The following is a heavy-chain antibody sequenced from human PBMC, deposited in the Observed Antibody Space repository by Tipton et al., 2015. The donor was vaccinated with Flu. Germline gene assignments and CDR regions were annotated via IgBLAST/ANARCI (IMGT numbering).Heavy chain of an antibody. V-gene: IGHV3-33*01. CDR1: GFIFSSYG. Sequence: SLRLSCAASGFIFSSYGMHWVRQAPGKGLEWVAVIWYDGSNEYYADSVKGRFTISRDNSKSTLYLQIDSLRTEDTAVYYCARDISYGYPYYYDSGMDVWGQGTTVTVSS. D-gene: IGHD5-18*01. J-gene: IGHJ6*02. CDR2: IWYDGSNE. CDR3: ARDISYGYPYYYDSGMDV.